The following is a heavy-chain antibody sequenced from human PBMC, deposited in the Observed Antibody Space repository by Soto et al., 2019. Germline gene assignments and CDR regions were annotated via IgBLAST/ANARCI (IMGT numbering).Heavy chain of an antibody. J-gene: IGHJ4*02. CDR3: ARDGNFALRGYSFGFDF. Sequence: ASVKVSCKASGYRFTTHYIHWVRQAPGQGLEWMGRMNVDTGGTTYAHKFQGRVTMTRDTSIRTAYLEVSSVKSDDTAMYYCARDGNFALRGYSFGFDFWGQGTLVTVPS. CDR2: MNVDTGGT. CDR1: GYRFTTHY. D-gene: IGHD5-18*01. V-gene: IGHV1-2*06.